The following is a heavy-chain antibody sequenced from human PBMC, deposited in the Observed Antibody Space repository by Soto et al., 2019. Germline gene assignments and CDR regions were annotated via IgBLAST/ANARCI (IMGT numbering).Heavy chain of an antibody. CDR1: GGTFSSFT. Sequence: QVQLVQSGAEVKKPGSSVKVSCKASGGTFSSFTISWVRQAPGQGLEWMGRIIPILGIANYAQKFQGRVTITADKSTSTAYLELSSLRSEDTAVYYCARGESAAPFDPWGQGTLVTVSS. CDR3: ARGESAAPFDP. J-gene: IGHJ5*02. CDR2: IIPILGIA. D-gene: IGHD2-15*01. V-gene: IGHV1-69*02.